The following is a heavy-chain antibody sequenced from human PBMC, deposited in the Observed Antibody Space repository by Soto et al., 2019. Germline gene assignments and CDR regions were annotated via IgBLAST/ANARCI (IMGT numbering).Heavy chain of an antibody. CDR1: GGTFSSYA. V-gene: IGHV1-69*01. CDR2: IIPIFGTA. J-gene: IGHJ4*02. D-gene: IGHD3-10*01. CDR3: ARVFRGVKGPFDY. Sequence: QVQLVQSGAEVKKPGSSVKVSCKASGGTFSSYAISWVRQAPGQGLEWMGGIIPIFGTANYAQKFQGRVKITADDSTSTAYMERSSLRSEDTAVYYCARVFRGVKGPFDYWGQGTLVTVSS.